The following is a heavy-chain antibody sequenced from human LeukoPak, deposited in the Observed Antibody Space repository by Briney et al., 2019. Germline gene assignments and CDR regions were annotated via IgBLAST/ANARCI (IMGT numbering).Heavy chain of an antibody. J-gene: IGHJ4*02. D-gene: IGHD3-22*01. CDR2: IYYSGST. CDR1: GGSISSYY. V-gene: IGHV4-59*08. CDR3: ARQSDSSNYYYFFKY. Sequence: SSETLSLTCTVSGGSISSYYWSWIRQPPGKGLEWIGYIYYSGSTNSNPSLKSRVTISADTSKNQLDLKLSSVTAADTAVYYCARQSDSSNYYYFFKYWGQGTLVTVSS.